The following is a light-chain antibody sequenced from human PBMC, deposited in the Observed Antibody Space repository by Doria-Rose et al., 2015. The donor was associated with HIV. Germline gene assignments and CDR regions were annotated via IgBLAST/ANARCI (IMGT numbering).Light chain of an antibody. V-gene: IGLV2-14*03. CDR2: DVS. Sequence: QSVLIQPASVSGSPGQSLIISCTGTSTDVGGYNYVSWYQQHPGKAPKLMIYDVSNRPSGVSNRFSGSKSGNTASLTISGLQAEDEADYYCSSYTTSSTLVLGGGTKLTVL. CDR1: STDVGGYNY. J-gene: IGLJ3*02. CDR3: SSYTTSSTLV.